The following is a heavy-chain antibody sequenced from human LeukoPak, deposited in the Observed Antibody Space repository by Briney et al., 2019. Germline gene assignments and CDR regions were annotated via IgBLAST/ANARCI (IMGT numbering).Heavy chain of an antibody. CDR3: ARVSSYDITASVYYYGMDV. J-gene: IGHJ6*02. Sequence: SETLSLTCAVYGGSFSGYYWSWIRQPPGKGLEWIGEINHSGSTNYNPSLKSRVTISVDTSKNQFSLKLSSVTAADTAVYYCARVSSYDITASVYYYGMDVWGQGTTVTVSS. V-gene: IGHV4-34*01. CDR2: INHSGST. CDR1: GGSFSGYY. D-gene: IGHD3-9*01.